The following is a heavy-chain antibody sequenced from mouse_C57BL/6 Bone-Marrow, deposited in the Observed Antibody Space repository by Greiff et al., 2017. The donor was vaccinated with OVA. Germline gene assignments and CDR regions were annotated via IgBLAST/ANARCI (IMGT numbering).Heavy chain of an antibody. D-gene: IGHD1-1*01. J-gene: IGHJ4*01. V-gene: IGHV5-15*04. Sequence: DVHLVESGGGLVQPGGSLKLSCAASGFTFSDYGMAWVRQAPRKGPEWVAFISNLAYSIYYADTVTGRFTISRENAKNTLYLEMSSLRSEDTAMYYCARRHYYGSSYAMDYWGQGTSVTVSS. CDR2: ISNLAYSI. CDR3: ARRHYYGSSYAMDY. CDR1: GFTFSDYG.